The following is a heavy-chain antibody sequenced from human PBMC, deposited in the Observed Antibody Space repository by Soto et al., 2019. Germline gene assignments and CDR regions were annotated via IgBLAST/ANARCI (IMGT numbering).Heavy chain of an antibody. Sequence: PGGSLRLSCAASGFTFSSYAMHWVRQAPGKGLEWVAVISYDGSNKYYADSVKGRFTISRDNSKNTLYLQMNSLRAEDTAVYYCARENGRELGSWYNFDYWGQGTLVTGSS. CDR2: ISYDGSNK. V-gene: IGHV3-30-3*01. CDR3: ARENGRELGSWYNFDY. D-gene: IGHD6-13*01. CDR1: GFTFSSYA. J-gene: IGHJ4*02.